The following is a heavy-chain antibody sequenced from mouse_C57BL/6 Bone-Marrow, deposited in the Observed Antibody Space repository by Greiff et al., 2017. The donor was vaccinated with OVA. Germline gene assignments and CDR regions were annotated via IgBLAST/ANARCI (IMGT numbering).Heavy chain of an antibody. V-gene: IGHV1-18*01. CDR3: ARKNGYDYYAMDD. CDR1: GYTFTDYN. J-gene: IGHJ4*01. D-gene: IGHD2-2*01. Sequence: VQLQQSGPELVKPGASVKIPCKASGYTFTDYNMDWVQQSHGKSLEWIGDINPNNGGTIYNQKFKGKATWTVDKDASTAYMELRSLTSEDTAVYDCARKNGYDYYAMDDWGQGTSVTVAS. CDR2: INPNNGGT.